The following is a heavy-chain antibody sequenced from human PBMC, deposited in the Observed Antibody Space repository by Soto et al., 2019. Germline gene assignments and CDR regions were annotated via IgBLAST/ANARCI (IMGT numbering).Heavy chain of an antibody. CDR3: ARDRKTYSNYRPYYYYYGMDV. Sequence: GGSLRLFCAASGFTFCSYAMHWVRQAPGKGLEWVAVISYDGSNKYYADSVKGRFTISRDNSKNTLYLQMNSLRAEDTAVYYCARDRKTYSNYRPYYYYYGMDVWGQGTTVTASS. D-gene: IGHD4-4*01. V-gene: IGHV3-30-3*01. CDR1: GFTFCSYA. J-gene: IGHJ6*02. CDR2: ISYDGSNK.